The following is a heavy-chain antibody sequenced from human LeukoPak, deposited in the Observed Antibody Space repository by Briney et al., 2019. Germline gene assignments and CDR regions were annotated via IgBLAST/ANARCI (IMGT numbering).Heavy chain of an antibody. CDR2: IRYDSSDK. Sequence: GGSLRLSCAASGFTFSSYGMHWVRQAPGKGLEWVAFIRYDSSDKYNADSVKGRFTISRDNSKNTLYLQMNSLRAEDTAVYYCAKDPSYSSSWSREYYFDYWGQGTLVTVSS. CDR1: GFTFSSYG. CDR3: AKDPSYSSSWSREYYFDY. J-gene: IGHJ4*02. D-gene: IGHD6-13*01. V-gene: IGHV3-30*02.